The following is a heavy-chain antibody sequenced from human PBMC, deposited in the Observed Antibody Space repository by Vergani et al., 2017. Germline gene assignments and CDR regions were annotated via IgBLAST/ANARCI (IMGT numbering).Heavy chain of an antibody. V-gene: IGHV4-34*01. D-gene: IGHD6-13*01. J-gene: IGHJ5*02. CDR3: ARGRIAAAGPRVDP. Sequence: QVQLQQWGAGLLKPSETLSLTCAVYGGSFSGYYWSWIRQPPGKGLEWIGEINHSGSTNYNPSLKSRVTISVDTSKNQFSLKLSSVTAADTAVYYCARGRIAAAGPRVDPWGQGTLVTVSS. CDR2: INHSGST. CDR1: GGSFSGYY.